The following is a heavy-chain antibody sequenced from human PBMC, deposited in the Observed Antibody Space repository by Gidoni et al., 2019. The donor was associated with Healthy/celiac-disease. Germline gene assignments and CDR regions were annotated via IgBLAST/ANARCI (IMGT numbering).Heavy chain of an antibody. J-gene: IGHJ3*02. V-gene: IGHV1-18*01. CDR3: ARGRYCGGDCYSGAFDI. CDR2: ISAYNGNT. CDR1: GYTFTSYG. Sequence: QVQLVQSGAEVKKPGASVKVSCKASGYTFTSYGISWVRQAPGQGLEWMGWISAYNGNTNDAQKLQGRVTMTTDTSTSTAYMELRSLRSDDTAVYYCARGRYCGGDCYSGAFDIWGQGTMVTVSS. D-gene: IGHD2-21*01.